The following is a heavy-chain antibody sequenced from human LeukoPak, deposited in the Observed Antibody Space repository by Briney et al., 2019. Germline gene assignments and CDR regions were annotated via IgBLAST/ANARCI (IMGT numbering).Heavy chain of an antibody. Sequence: GWSLRLSCAASGFTFSNYAMSWVRQAPGKGLEWVSAISGSGGSTYYADSVKGRFTISRDNSKNTLYLQMNSLRAEDTAVYYCVPGGGSTWFDPWGQGTLVTVSS. D-gene: IGHD1-14*01. V-gene: IGHV3-23*01. CDR2: ISGSGGST. J-gene: IGHJ5*02. CDR1: GFTFSNYA. CDR3: VPGGGSTWFDP.